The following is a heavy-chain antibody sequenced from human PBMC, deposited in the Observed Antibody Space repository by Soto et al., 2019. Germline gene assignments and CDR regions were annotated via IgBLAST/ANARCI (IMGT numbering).Heavy chain of an antibody. CDR2: INHSGST. Sequence: QVQLQQWGAGLLEPSETLSLTCAVYGGSFSGYSWSWIRQPPGKGLEWIGEINHSGSTNYNPSLKSRVTISVDTSKNQFSLKLNSVTAADTAVYYCASLGADYYFDYWGQGTLVTVSS. V-gene: IGHV4-34*01. D-gene: IGHD3-10*01. CDR3: ASLGADYYFDY. CDR1: GGSFSGYS. J-gene: IGHJ4*02.